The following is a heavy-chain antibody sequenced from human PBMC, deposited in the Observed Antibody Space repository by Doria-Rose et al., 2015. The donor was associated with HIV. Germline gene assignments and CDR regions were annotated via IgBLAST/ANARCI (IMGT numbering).Heavy chain of an antibody. CDR1: GVSLSSPGMG. V-gene: IGHV2-26*01. CDR2: ILSDDER. Sequence: QVTLKESGPVLVKPTETLTLTCTVSGVSLSSPGMGVSWIRQPPGNALEWLANILSDDERSYKSSLKSRLTISRGTSKSQVVLTMTGMDPVDTATYYCARIKSSRWYHKYYFDFWGQGTLVIVSA. D-gene: IGHD6-13*01. J-gene: IGHJ4*02. CDR3: ARIKSSRWYHKYYFDF.